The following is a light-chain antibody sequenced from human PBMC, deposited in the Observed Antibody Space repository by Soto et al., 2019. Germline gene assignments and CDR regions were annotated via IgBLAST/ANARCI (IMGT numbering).Light chain of an antibody. CDR1: QRIDNQ. Sequence: EPVLTQSPATLSLSPGERATLSCRASQRIDNQLAWYQQKPGQAPRLLICEASNRAPGVPVRFSGSGYGTDFTLTISSVEPEYFAVYYCQQRWDWPLTFGGGTKVEI. CDR2: EAS. CDR3: QQRWDWPLT. J-gene: IGKJ4*01. V-gene: IGKV3-11*01.